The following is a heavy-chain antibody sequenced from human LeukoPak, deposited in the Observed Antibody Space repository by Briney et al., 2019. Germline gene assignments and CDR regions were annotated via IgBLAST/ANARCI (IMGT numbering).Heavy chain of an antibody. D-gene: IGHD1-26*01. V-gene: IGHV4-59*01. Sequence: PSETLSLTCTVSGGSISSYYWSWIRQPPGKGLEWIGYIYYSGSTNYNPSLKSRVTISVDTSKNQFSLKLNSVTAADTAVYYCARDIVGVTRAFGYWGQGTLATVSS. CDR2: IYYSGST. CDR1: GGSISSYY. CDR3: ARDIVGVTRAFGY. J-gene: IGHJ4*02.